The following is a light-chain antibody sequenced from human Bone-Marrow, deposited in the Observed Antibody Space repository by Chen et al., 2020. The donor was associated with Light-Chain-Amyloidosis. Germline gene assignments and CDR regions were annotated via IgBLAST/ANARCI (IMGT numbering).Light chain of an antibody. CDR1: RSDIGSFNL. Sequence: QSALTQPPSVAGSPGQSITIPCTGTRSDIGSFNLGSWYQHHPDKAPKLIIYEVEKRPSGVSNRGSGSRSGSTASLTISGLQADDEAAYYCCSYAGASTYVFGTGTEVTVL. CDR2: EVE. CDR3: CSYAGASTYV. V-gene: IGLV2-23*02. J-gene: IGLJ1*01.